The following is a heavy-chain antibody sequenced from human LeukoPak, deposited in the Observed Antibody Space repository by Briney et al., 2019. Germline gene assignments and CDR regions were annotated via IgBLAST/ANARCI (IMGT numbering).Heavy chain of an antibody. D-gene: IGHD3-3*01. J-gene: IGHJ3*02. CDR1: GGTFNSYA. CDR3: ARGRRLGYYDFWSGLGHDAFGI. Sequence: SVKVSCKASGGTFNSYAINWVRQAPGQGLEWMGRIIPIFGTANYAQKFQGRVTITTDESTSTAYMELSSLRSEDTAVYYCARGRRLGYYDFWSGLGHDAFGIWGQGTMVTVSS. CDR2: IIPIFGTA. V-gene: IGHV1-69*05.